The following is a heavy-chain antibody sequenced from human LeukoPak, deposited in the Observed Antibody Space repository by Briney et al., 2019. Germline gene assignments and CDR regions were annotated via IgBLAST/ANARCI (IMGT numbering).Heavy chain of an antibody. J-gene: IGHJ3*02. CDR3: ARPLRGSGLNAFDI. Sequence: ASVKVSCKASGYTFTSYGISWVRQAPGQGLEWMGWISAYNDNTNYAQKLQGRVTMTTDTSTSTAYMELRSLRSDDTAVYYCARPLRGSGLNAFDIWGQGTMVTVSS. D-gene: IGHD2-15*01. CDR2: ISAYNDNT. V-gene: IGHV1-18*01. CDR1: GYTFTSYG.